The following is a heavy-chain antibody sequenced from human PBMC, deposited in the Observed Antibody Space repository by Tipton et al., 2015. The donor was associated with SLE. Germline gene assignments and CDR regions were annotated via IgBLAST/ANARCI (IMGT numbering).Heavy chain of an antibody. J-gene: IGHJ4*02. Sequence: TLSLTCAVSGYPIIGGGYYCSWIRQHPGKGLEWIGYIYDSDTIHYSPSLESRVTISADTSKNQVSLRLTSVTPADTAVYYCARIRVAGGYYLDYWGQGTLVTVSS. V-gene: IGHV4-61*08. D-gene: IGHD6-19*01. CDR1: GYPIIGGGYY. CDR2: IYDSDTI. CDR3: ARIRVAGGYYLDY.